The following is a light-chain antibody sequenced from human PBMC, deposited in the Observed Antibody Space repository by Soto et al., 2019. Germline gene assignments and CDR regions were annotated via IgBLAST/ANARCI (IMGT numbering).Light chain of an antibody. CDR3: CSYAATYNFWV. V-gene: IGLV2-11*01. CDR2: DVS. CDR1: NSDIGGYNY. J-gene: IGLJ3*02. Sequence: QSALTQPRSVSGSPGQSVTISCTGTNSDIGGYNYVSWYQQHPDKAPKVMIYDVSRRPSGVPDRFSGSKSGNTASLTISGLQAEDEADYYCCSYAATYNFWVFGGGTKLTVL.